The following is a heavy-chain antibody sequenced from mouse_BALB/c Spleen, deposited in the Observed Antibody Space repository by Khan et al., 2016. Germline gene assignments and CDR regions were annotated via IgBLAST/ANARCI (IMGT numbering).Heavy chain of an antibody. V-gene: IGHV14-3*02. CDR3: ARSPYDYDVGFAY. D-gene: IGHD2-4*01. Sequence: VQLQQPGAELVKPGASVKLSCTASGFNIKDTYMHWVKQRPEQGLEWIGRIDPANGNTKYDPKFQGKATITADTSSNTAYLQLSSLTSEETAVYYCARSPYDYDVGFAYWGQGTLVTVSA. CDR2: IDPANGNT. J-gene: IGHJ3*01. CDR1: GFNIKDTY.